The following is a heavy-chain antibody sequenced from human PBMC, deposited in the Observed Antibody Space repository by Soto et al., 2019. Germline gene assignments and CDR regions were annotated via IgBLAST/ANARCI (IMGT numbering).Heavy chain of an antibody. CDR1: GGTFSSYT. Sequence: QVQLVQSGAEVKKPGSSVKVSCKASGGTFSSYTISWVRQAPGQGLEWMGRIIPILGIANYAQQLQGRVTITADKSTTTAYMELRSLRSEDTAVYYCAGGWGDTAIAFDPWGQGTLVTVSS. V-gene: IGHV1-69*02. CDR3: AGGWGDTAIAFDP. D-gene: IGHD5-18*01. J-gene: IGHJ5*02. CDR2: IIPILGIA.